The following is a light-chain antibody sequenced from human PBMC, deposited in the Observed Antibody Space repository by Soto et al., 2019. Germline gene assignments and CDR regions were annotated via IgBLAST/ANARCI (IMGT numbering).Light chain of an antibody. CDR3: ILYAGSNNYV. Sequence: QSVLTQPPSGSGSPGQTVTISCTGTSSDGGGYKYVSWYQQYPGKAPKHMIYAVSKRTSGDTCRLSGSKSGNTASLTVSGLHAHDEADYYCILYAGSNNYVFGTGTKGTVL. CDR1: SSDGGGYKY. V-gene: IGLV2-8*01. J-gene: IGLJ1*01. CDR2: AVS.